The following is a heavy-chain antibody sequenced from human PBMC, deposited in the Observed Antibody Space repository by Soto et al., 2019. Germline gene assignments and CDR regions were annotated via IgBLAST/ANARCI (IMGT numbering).Heavy chain of an antibody. CDR3: ARERVGSGWWGGYYGMDV. D-gene: IGHD6-19*01. J-gene: IGHJ6*02. CDR1: GFNFSDYD. Sequence: PGGSLRLSCGASGFNFSDYDMHWVRQSIGKGLEWVSGIGTAGDTYYPDSVKGRFTISRENGKNSLYLQINSPRAGDTAVYYCARERVGSGWWGGYYGMDVWGQGTTVTVSS. V-gene: IGHV3-13*01. CDR2: IGTAGDT.